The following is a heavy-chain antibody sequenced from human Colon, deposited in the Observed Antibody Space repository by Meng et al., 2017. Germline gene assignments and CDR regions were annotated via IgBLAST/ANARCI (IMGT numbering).Heavy chain of an antibody. J-gene: IGHJ3*02. Sequence: GESLKISCTASGFTFGDYAMSWFRQAPGKGLEWVGFIRSKAYGGTTEYAASVKGRFTISRDDSKSIAYLQMNSLKTEDTAVYYCTRDTFPMVRGVIITPGYDFDIWGQGTMVTVSS. CDR1: GFTFGDYA. D-gene: IGHD3-10*01. V-gene: IGHV3-49*03. CDR3: TRDTFPMVRGVIITPGYDFDI. CDR2: IRSKAYGGTT.